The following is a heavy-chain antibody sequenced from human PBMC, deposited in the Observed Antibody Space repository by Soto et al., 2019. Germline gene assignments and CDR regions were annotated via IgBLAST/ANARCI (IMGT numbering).Heavy chain of an antibody. CDR3: ARVGYSYGYGMDV. Sequence: PGGSLRLSCAASGFTFSSYSMNWVRQAPGKGLEWVSSISSSSSYIYYADSVKGRFTISKDNPKNSLYLQMNSLRAEDTAVYYCARVGYSYGYGMDVWGQGTTVTVTS. J-gene: IGHJ6*02. CDR2: ISSSSSYI. CDR1: GFTFSSYS. D-gene: IGHD5-18*01. V-gene: IGHV3-21*01.